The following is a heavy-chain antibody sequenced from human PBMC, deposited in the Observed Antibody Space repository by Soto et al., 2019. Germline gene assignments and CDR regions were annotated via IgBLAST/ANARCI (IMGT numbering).Heavy chain of an antibody. D-gene: IGHD5-12*01. Sequence: QVQLVESGGGVVQPGRSLRLSCAASGFTFSSYGMHWVRQAPGKGLEWVAVISYDGSNKYYADSVKGRFTISRDNSKNTLYLQMNSLRAEDTAVYYCAKDLRLRGYRFDYWGQGTLVTVSS. V-gene: IGHV3-30*18. CDR2: ISYDGSNK. CDR1: GFTFSSYG. J-gene: IGHJ4*02. CDR3: AKDLRLRGYRFDY.